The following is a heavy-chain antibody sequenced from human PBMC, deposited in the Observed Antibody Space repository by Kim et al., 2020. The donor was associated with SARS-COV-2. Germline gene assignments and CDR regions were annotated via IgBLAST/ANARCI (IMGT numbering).Heavy chain of an antibody. D-gene: IGHD2-15*01. CDR2: IYPGDSDT. CDR3: ASGQYCSGGSCPWGH. J-gene: IGHJ4*02. Sequence: GESLKISCKGSGYRFTSYWIGWVRQMPGKGLEWMGIIYPGDSDTRYSPSFQGQVTISADKSISTAYLQWSSLKASDTAMYYCASGQYCSGGSCPWGHWGQATLVTVSS. CDR1: GYRFTSYW. V-gene: IGHV5-51*01.